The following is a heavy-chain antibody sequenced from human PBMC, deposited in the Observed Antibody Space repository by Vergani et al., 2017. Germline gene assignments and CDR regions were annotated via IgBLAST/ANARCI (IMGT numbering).Heavy chain of an antibody. CDR3: ARDLITIFGVVISSVESYYYGMDV. Sequence: VQLVESGGGLVKPGGSLRLSCAASGFTFSSYSMNWVRQAPGKGLEWVAVIWYDGSNKYYADSVKGRFTISRDNSKNTLYLQMNSLRAEDTAVYYCARDLITIFGVVISSVESYYYGMDVWGQGTTVTVSS. V-gene: IGHV3-33*08. CDR1: GFTFSSYS. CDR2: IWYDGSNK. J-gene: IGHJ6*02. D-gene: IGHD3-3*01.